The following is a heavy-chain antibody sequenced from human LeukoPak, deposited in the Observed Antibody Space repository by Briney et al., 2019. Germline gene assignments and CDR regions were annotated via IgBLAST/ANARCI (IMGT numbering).Heavy chain of an antibody. Sequence: SVKVSCKASGFTFTSSAMQWVRQTRGQRLEWIGWIVVGSGNTNYAQKFQERVTITRDMSTSTAYMELSSLRSEDTAVYYCAAGAAAGTMGDYWGQGTLVTVSS. CDR1: GFTFTSSA. V-gene: IGHV1-58*02. D-gene: IGHD6-13*01. CDR3: AAGAAAGTMGDY. J-gene: IGHJ4*02. CDR2: IVVGSGNT.